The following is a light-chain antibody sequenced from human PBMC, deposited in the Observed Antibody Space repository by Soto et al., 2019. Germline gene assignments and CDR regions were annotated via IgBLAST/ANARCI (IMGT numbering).Light chain of an antibody. CDR1: QSVTSSY. CDR3: QIYGTSPKT. V-gene: IGKV3-20*01. Sequence: VLTQSPGTLSLSPGDSATLSCRASQSVTSSYLAWYQQKPGQAPRLRIHGASTRATGIADRLSGSGSGTDFTLTISRLEPEDFAVYYCQIYGTSPKTFGQGTKVDI. J-gene: IGKJ1*01. CDR2: GAS.